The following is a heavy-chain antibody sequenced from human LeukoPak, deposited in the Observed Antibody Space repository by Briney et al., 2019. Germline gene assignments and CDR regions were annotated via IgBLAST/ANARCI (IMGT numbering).Heavy chain of an antibody. CDR2: INHSGST. Sequence: PSETLSLTCAVYGGSFSGYYWSWIRQPPGKGLEWIGEINHSGSTNYNPSLKSRVTISVDTSKNQLSLKLSSVTAADTAVYYCARTPGYSSSWFPDYWGQGTLVTVSS. D-gene: IGHD6-13*01. CDR1: GGSFSGYY. J-gene: IGHJ4*02. V-gene: IGHV4-34*01. CDR3: ARTPGYSSSWFPDY.